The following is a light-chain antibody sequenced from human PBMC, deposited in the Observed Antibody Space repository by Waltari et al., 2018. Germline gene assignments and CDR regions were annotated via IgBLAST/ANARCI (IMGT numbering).Light chain of an antibody. CDR2: RNN. CDR1: SSNIGSNY. V-gene: IGLV1-47*01. CDR3: AAWDDSLSRWL. Sequence: QSVLTPPPSASGTPGQRVTISCSGRSSNIGSNYVYWYQHVPGAAPKLLIYRNNQRPSRVPDRFSGSKSGASASLAISGRRSEDEADYYCAAWDDSLSRWLLGGGTKLTVL. J-gene: IGLJ3*02.